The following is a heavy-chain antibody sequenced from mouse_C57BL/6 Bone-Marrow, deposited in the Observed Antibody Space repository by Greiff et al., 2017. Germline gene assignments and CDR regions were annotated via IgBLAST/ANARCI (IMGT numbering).Heavy chain of an antibody. J-gene: IGHJ3*01. V-gene: IGHV1-39*01. D-gene: IGHD2-5*01. CDR3: ARVAYYSNPFAY. CDR1: GYSFTDYN. CDR2: INPNYGTT. Sequence: VQLKESGPELVKPGASVKISCKASGYSFTDYNMNWVKQSNGKSLEWIGVINPNYGTTSYNQKFKGKATLSVDQSSSTAYMQLNSLTSEDSAVYYCARVAYYSNPFAYWGQGTLVTVSA.